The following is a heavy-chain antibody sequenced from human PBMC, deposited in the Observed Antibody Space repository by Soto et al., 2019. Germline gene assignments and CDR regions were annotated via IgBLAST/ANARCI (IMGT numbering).Heavy chain of an antibody. CDR2: VIPIFGTA. J-gene: IGHJ6*02. CDR3: ARDREVTGAYYYGLDV. CDR1: GGTFKTYA. Sequence: SVKVSCKVSGGTFKTYAISWVRQAPGQGLEWMGGVIPIFGTANYAQMFQDRVTITADESTSTAYMELSSLRFDDTAVYYCARDREVTGAYYYGLDVWGQGTTVTVSS. V-gene: IGHV1-69*13. D-gene: IGHD3-9*01.